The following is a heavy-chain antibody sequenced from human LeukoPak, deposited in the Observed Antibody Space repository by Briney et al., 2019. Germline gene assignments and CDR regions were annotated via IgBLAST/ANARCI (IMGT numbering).Heavy chain of an antibody. CDR1: GGSISTYY. CDR2: VYYSGGT. D-gene: IGHD3-22*01. V-gene: IGHV4-59*01. J-gene: IGHJ4*02. CDR3: ARALYYYDSSGYCY. Sequence: SETLSLTCTVSGGSISTYYWSWIRQPPGKGLEWIGYVYYSGGTNYNPSLKSRVTMSVDTSKNQFSLKLRSVTAADTAVYYCARALYYYDSSGYCYWGQGTLVTVSS.